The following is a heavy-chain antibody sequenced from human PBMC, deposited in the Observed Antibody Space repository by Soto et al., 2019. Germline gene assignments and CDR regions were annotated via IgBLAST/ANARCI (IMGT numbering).Heavy chain of an antibody. CDR1: GYTFTGYY. CDR2: INPNSGGT. CDR3: ARDLRAAREGTTFGDGLDI. D-gene: IGHD3-16*01. J-gene: IGHJ3*02. Sequence: ASVKVSCKASGYTFTGYYMHWVRQAPGQGLEWMGWINPNSGGTNYAQRFQGWVTMTRDTSISTAYMELSRLRSDDTAVYYCARDLRAAREGTTFGDGLDIWGQGTMVTVSS. V-gene: IGHV1-2*04.